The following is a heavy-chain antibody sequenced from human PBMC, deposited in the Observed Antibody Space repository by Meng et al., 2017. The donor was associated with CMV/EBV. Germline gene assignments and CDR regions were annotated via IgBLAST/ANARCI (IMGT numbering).Heavy chain of an antibody. Sequence: SETLSLTCGIYGGSLSGCYWSWSRQTPGKGLEWIGEIRHSGDITNYNPSLKSRVTISIDTSKKQFSLKLSAVTAADTAVYYCARQDISADYSDYWGQGTLVTVSS. D-gene: IGHD2-15*01. CDR1: GGSLSGCY. CDR3: ARQDISADYSDY. J-gene: IGHJ4*02. V-gene: IGHV4-34*01. CDR2: IRHSGDIT.